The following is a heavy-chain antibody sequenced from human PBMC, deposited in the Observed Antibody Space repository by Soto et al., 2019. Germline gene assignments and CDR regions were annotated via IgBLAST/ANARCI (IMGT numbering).Heavy chain of an antibody. CDR2: INAGNGNT. D-gene: IGHD6-19*01. Sequence: GASVKVSCKASGYTFTSYAMHWVRQAPGQRLEWMGWINAGNGNTKYSQKFQGRVTITRDTSASTAYMELSSLRSEDTAVYYCARGRIAVAGPKTPFDYWGQGTLVTVSS. J-gene: IGHJ4*02. V-gene: IGHV1-3*01. CDR1: GYTFTSYA. CDR3: ARGRIAVAGPKTPFDY.